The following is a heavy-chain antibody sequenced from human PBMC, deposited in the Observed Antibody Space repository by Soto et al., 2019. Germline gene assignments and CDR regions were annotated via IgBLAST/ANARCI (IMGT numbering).Heavy chain of an antibody. CDR2: FSGTGGYT. Sequence: PGGSLRLSCAASGFTLSSYAMSWVRQAPGKGLEWVSTFSGTGGYTYYADSVKGRFTISRDDSKNTLFLHMNSLRAADTAVYYCARAGYDSSGYYFYAMDVWGPGTTVTVSS. D-gene: IGHD3-22*01. CDR1: GFTLSSYA. CDR3: ARAGYDSSGYYFYAMDV. J-gene: IGHJ6*02. V-gene: IGHV3-23*01.